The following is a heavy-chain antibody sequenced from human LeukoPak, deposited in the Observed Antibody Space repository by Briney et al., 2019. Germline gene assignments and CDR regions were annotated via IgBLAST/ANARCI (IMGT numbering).Heavy chain of an antibody. CDR2: IIPIFGTA. Sequence: SVKVSCKASGGTFSSYAISWVRQAPGQGLEWMGGIIPIFGTANYAQKFQGRVTITTDESTSTAYMELSSLRAEDTAVYYCAKDYWEWSRVNWGQGTLVTVSS. CDR3: AKDYWEWSRVN. J-gene: IGHJ4*02. D-gene: IGHD3-3*01. V-gene: IGHV1-69*05. CDR1: GGTFSSYA.